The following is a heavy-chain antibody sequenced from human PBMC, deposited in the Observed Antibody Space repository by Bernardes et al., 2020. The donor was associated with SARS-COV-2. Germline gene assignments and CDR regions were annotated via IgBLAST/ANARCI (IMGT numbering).Heavy chain of an antibody. CDR2: IYGATGGT. V-gene: IGHV1-2*02. J-gene: IGHJ3*01. Sequence: ASVKVSCKASGYTFTDYYIHFVRQAPGQGLEWMGWIYGATGGTRFAQKFQGRVTMTRDTSISTAYLDLSSLTSDDTAMYYCVASNWASGDGFDVWGQGTLVTVSS. CDR1: GYTFTDYY. CDR3: VASNWASGDGFDV. D-gene: IGHD7-27*01.